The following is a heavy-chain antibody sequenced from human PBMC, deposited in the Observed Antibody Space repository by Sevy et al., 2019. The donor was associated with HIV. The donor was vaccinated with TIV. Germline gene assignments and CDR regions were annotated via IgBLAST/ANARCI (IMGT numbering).Heavy chain of an antibody. CDR1: AGSISRTDSL. Sequence: SETLSLTCTVSAGSISRTDSLWAWIRQPPGKGLEWIGYIYHTGSDYYNPSLKSRVTISVDKSKNQFSLWLNSVTAADTAVYYCAVAVSVIPSATPPKFDSWGQGALVTVSS. D-gene: IGHD2-15*01. V-gene: IGHV4-30-4*08. J-gene: IGHJ4*02. CDR2: IYHTGSD. CDR3: AVAVSVIPSATPPKFDS.